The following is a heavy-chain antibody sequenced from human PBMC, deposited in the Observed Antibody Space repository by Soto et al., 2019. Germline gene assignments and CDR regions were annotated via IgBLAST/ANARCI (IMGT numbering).Heavy chain of an antibody. J-gene: IGHJ6*02. V-gene: IGHV5-10-1*01. CDR1: VYSFTSYW. D-gene: IGHD6-13*01. CDR2: IDPSDSYT. Sequence: GESLKISCKGSVYSFTSYWISWVRQMPGKGLEWMGRIDPSDSYTNYSPSFQGHVTISADKSISTAYLQWGSLKASDTAMYYCARLSSSSWYYYYYGMDVWGQGTTVTVSS. CDR3: ARLSSSSWYYYYYGMDV.